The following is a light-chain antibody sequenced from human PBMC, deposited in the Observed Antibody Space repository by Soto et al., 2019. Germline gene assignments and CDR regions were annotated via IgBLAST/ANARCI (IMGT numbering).Light chain of an antibody. V-gene: IGLV2-23*01. CDR3: SSYAGNSYV. Sequence: QSALAQPASVAGSPGQSITISCTGSSSNVGAYNLVSWYQQHPGKAPELMIYEGSKRPPGISSRFSGSKSGNTASLTISGLPAEDGADYYCSSYAGNSYVFRPGTKLTVL. CDR2: EGS. J-gene: IGLJ1*01. CDR1: SSNVGAYNL.